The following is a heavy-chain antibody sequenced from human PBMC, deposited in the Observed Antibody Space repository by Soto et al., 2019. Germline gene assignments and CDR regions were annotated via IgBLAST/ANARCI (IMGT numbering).Heavy chain of an antibody. CDR1: GFTFRSYV. CDR2: TSYDGSNN. Sequence: QVQLVESGGGVVQPGTSLRLSCVGSGFTFRSYVIHWVRQAPGKGLEWVALTSYDGSNNLYGDSVKGRFTISRHNSRNTVELQMDSLRFEDTALYYCARWGTTGGLDVWGPGTLVSVSS. CDR3: ARWGTTGGLDV. D-gene: IGHD3-16*01. V-gene: IGHV3-33*05. J-gene: IGHJ5*02.